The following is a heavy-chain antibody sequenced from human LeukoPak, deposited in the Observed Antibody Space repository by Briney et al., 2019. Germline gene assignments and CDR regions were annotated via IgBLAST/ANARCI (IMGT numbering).Heavy chain of an antibody. CDR1: GFTFSSYW. D-gene: IGHD6-13*01. CDR2: IKLDGSEK. V-gene: IGHV3-7*01. CDR3: ARETYSSSWTSFDP. Sequence: GGSLTLSCAASGFTFSSYWMSWVRQAPGKGLEWVANIKLDGSEKYYVDSVKGRFTISRDNAKNSLYLQMNSLRAEDTAVYYCARETYSSSWTSFDPWGQGTLVTVSS. J-gene: IGHJ5*02.